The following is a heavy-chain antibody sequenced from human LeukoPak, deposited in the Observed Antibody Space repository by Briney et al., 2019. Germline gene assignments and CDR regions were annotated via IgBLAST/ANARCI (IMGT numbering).Heavy chain of an antibody. Sequence: ASVKVSXKAXXXXXXXYYMHWVRQAPGQGLEWMGWINPNSGGTSYAQKFQGRVTMTRDTSISTAYVELSGLRSDDTAVYYCARSLPVFVTSSTHFDYWGQGTPITVSS. D-gene: IGHD3-16*02. CDR3: ARSLPVFVTSSTHFDY. J-gene: IGHJ4*02. CDR2: INPNSGGT. V-gene: IGHV1-2*02. CDR1: XXXXXXYY.